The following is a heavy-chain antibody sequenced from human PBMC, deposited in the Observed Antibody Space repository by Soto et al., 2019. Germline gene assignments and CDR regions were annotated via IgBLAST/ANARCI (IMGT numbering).Heavy chain of an antibody. CDR2: TKSDGSGT. Sequence: EVHLVESGGGLLQPGGSLTLSCTASGFTFSNYWMHWVRQAPGKGLVWVSRTKSDGSGTSYTDSVKGRFTISRDNDYNTLYLQARNLRAEDTAVYYCARGGFDSAPRRMDVWGKGTMVNVAS. CDR3: ARGGFDSAPRRMDV. D-gene: IGHD3-10*01. J-gene: IGHJ6*04. V-gene: IGHV3-74*01. CDR1: GFTFSNYW.